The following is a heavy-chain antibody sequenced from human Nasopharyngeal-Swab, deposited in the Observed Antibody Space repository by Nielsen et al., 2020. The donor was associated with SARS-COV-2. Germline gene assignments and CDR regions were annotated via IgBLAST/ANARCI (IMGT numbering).Heavy chain of an antibody. D-gene: IGHD6-19*01. CDR1: GFTFSSYA. CDR3: AKSHHQQWLADACDI. V-gene: IGHV3-23*01. J-gene: IGHJ3*02. Sequence: GESLKISCAASGFTFSSYAMSWVRQAPGKGLEWVSAISGSGASTYYADSVKGRFTISSDNSKNTLYLQMNSPRAEDTAVYYCAKSHHQQWLADACDIWGQGTMVTVSS. CDR2: ISGSGAST.